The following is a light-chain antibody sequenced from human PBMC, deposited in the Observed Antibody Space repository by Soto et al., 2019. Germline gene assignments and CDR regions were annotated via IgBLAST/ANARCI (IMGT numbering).Light chain of an antibody. CDR2: HSS. J-gene: IGKJ1*01. CDR1: QSIDRW. Sequence: DIQMTQSPSTLPASVGDRVTITCRASQSIDRWLAGYQQRRGKAPKILIDHSSSLETGVPSRFSGSGSGTEFTLTISSLQPDDFAPYYCQHYNSYGTFGQGTKVDI. CDR3: QHYNSYGT. V-gene: IGKV1-5*01.